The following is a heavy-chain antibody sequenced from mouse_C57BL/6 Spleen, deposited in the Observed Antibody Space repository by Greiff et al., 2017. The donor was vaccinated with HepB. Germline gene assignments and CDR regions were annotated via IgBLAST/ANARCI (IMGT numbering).Heavy chain of an antibody. V-gene: IGHV1-81*01. CDR3: ARGGDYYGSSPLYWYFDV. Sequence: QVQLQQSGAELARPGASVKLSCKASGYTFTSYGISWVKQRTGQGLEWIGEIYPRSGNTYYNEKFKGKATLTADKSSSTAYMELRSLTSEDSAVYFCARGGDYYGSSPLYWYFDVWGTGTTVTVSS. CDR1: GYTFTSYG. D-gene: IGHD1-1*01. J-gene: IGHJ1*03. CDR2: IYPRSGNT.